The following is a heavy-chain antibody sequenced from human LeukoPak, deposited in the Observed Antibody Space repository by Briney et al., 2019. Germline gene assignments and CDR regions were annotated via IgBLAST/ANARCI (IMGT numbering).Heavy chain of an antibody. D-gene: IGHD3-10*01. J-gene: IGHJ4*02. CDR3: AKTGRSYFDY. Sequence: PGGSLRLSCAASGFTFSSYGMLWVRQAPGKGLEWVAVISYDGSNKYYADSVKGRFTISRDNSKNTLYLQMNSLRAEDTAVYYCAKTGRSYFDYWGQGTLVTVSS. CDR1: GFTFSSYG. CDR2: ISYDGSNK. V-gene: IGHV3-30*18.